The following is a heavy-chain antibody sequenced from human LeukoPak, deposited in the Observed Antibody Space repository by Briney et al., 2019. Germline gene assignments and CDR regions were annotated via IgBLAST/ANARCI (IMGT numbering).Heavy chain of an antibody. V-gene: IGHV3-23*01. CDR3: AKWGDYDVLTGYYDSDY. Sequence: GGSLTLSCAASGFTFSNYAMSWVRPAPGKGLEWVSAVYGRDTSTYYTDSVKGRFTSSRDNSKNTLYLQMNSLSAEDTAIYYGAKWGDYDVLTGYYDSDYWGQGTLVTVSS. CDR2: VYGRDTST. J-gene: IGHJ4*02. CDR1: GFTFSNYA. D-gene: IGHD3-9*01.